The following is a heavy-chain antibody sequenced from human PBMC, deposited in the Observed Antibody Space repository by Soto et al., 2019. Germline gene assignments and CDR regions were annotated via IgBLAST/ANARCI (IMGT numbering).Heavy chain of an antibody. CDR1: GGSISSKSYS. V-gene: IGHV4-39*01. J-gene: IGHJ6*02. D-gene: IGHD2-2*01. CDR3: AKLAGYCSGNSCHGDYAMDV. CDR2: FYYSENT. Sequence: SETLSLTCSVSGGSISSKSYSWGWIRQPPGKGLEWIGTFYYSENTYYNPSLKSRVTISVDTSRNQFSLKLSSVTAADTAVYYCAKLAGYCSGNSCHGDYAMDVWGQGTTVTVSS.